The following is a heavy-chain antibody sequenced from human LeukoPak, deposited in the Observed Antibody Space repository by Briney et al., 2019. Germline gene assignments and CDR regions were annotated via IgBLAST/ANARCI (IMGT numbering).Heavy chain of an antibody. CDR1: GYTFTGYY. D-gene: IGHD2-21*02. CDR2: INPNSGGT. J-gene: IGHJ1*01. Sequence: ASVKVPCKASGYTFTGYYMHWVRQAPGQGLEWMGRINPNSGGTNYAQKFQGRVTMTRDTSISTAYMELSRLRSDDTAVYYCASDSHIVVVTAIHRYFQHWGQGTLVTVSS. CDR3: ASDSHIVVVTAIHRYFQH. V-gene: IGHV1-2*06.